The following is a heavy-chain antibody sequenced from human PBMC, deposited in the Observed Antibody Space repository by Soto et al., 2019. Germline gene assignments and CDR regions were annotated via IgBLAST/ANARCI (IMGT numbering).Heavy chain of an antibody. CDR1: GFTFSGSA. CDR3: TSLSGGSYYGYAFDI. D-gene: IGHD1-26*01. CDR2: IRSKANSYAT. V-gene: IGHV3-73*01. Sequence: PGGSLRLSCAASGFTFSGSAMHWVRQASGKGPEWVGRIRSKANSYATAYAASVKGRFTISRDDSKNTAYLQMSSLKTEDTAVYYCTSLSGGSYYGYAFDIWGQGTMVTVSS. J-gene: IGHJ3*02.